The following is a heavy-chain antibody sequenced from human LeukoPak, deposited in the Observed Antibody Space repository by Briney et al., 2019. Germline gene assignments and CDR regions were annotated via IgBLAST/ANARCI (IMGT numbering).Heavy chain of an antibody. CDR2: FDPEDGET. CDR1: GYTLTELS. D-gene: IGHD2-2*01. J-gene: IGHJ4*02. V-gene: IGHV1-24*01. Sequence: ASVNVSCKVSGYTLTELSMHWVRQAPGKGLEWMGGFDPEDGETIYAQKFQGRVTMTEDTSTDTAYMELSSLRSEDTAVYYCATDRYCSSTSCLPIDYWGQGTLVTVSS. CDR3: ATDRYCSSTSCLPIDY.